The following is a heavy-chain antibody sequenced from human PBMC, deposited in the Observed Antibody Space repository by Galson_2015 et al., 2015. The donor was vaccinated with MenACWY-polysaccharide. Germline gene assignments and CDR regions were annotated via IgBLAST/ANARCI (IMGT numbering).Heavy chain of an antibody. CDR1: GFTFSKYW. CDR3: ARSWFGEEDAFDT. Sequence: SLRLSCAASGFTFSKYWMSWVRQAPGKGLEWVANIKGDGSVKNYVDSVRGRFTISSDDATNSVFLQMSSLTGEDTAVYSCARSWFGEEDAFDTWGQGTMVTVST. J-gene: IGHJ3*02. V-gene: IGHV3-7*01. CDR2: IKGDGSVK. D-gene: IGHD3-10*01.